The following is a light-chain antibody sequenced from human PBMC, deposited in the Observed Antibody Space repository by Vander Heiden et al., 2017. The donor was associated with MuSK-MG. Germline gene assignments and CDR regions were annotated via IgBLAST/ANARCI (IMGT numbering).Light chain of an antibody. CDR1: QSVRNY. CDR3: HWRGNWPLT. V-gene: IGKV3-11*01. J-gene: IGKJ4*01. Sequence: EIVLTQSPATLSLSPGERATLSCRASQSVRNYLAWYQQKPFQAPRLLIYGASNSSTGTPARFTGTGSGTDFTLTISRFEPEDVATYYCHWRGNWPLTFGGWAKAEMK. CDR2: GAS.